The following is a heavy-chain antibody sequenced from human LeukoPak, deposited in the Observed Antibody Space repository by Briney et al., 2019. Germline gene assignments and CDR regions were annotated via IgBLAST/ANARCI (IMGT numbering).Heavy chain of an antibody. CDR1: GGSISSYY. D-gene: IGHD3-10*01. Sequence: SETLSLTCTVSGGSISSYYWSWIRQPPGKGLEWIGYIYYSGSTNYNPSLKSRVTISVDTSKNQFSLKLSSVTAADTAVYYCARHGAHYYGSESYALDAFDIWGQGTMVTVSS. J-gene: IGHJ3*02. CDR2: IYYSGST. CDR3: ARHGAHYYGSESYALDAFDI. V-gene: IGHV4-59*08.